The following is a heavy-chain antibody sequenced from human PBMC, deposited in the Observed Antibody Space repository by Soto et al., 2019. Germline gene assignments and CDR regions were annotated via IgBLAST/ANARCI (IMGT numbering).Heavy chain of an antibody. V-gene: IGHV3-53*01. D-gene: IGHD3-3*01. CDR1: GLTVSSNY. Sequence: PGGSLRLSCAASGLTVSSNYMNWVRQAPGKGLEWVSVIYSGGSKYYADSVKGRFTISRDNSKNTLFLQMNSLRAEDTAVYYCAKITVRQWLLSRYFDYWGQGSPVTVSS. CDR2: IYSGGSK. CDR3: AKITVRQWLLSRYFDY. J-gene: IGHJ4*02.